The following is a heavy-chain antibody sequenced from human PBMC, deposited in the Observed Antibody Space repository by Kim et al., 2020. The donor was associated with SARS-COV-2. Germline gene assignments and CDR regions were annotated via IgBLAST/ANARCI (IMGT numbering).Heavy chain of an antibody. D-gene: IGHD7-27*01. Sequence: GGSLRLSCAASGFTFSNYNMNWVRQATGKGLEWVSYISTGGHSIYYADSVKGRFTISRDNAKNSLYLRMNSLRDEDTAMYYCARDPSLWGPDRDYWGRGDLVSVLS. V-gene: IGHV3-48*02. CDR3: ARDPSLWGPDRDY. J-gene: IGHJ4*02. CDR2: ISTGGHSI. CDR1: GFTFSNYN.